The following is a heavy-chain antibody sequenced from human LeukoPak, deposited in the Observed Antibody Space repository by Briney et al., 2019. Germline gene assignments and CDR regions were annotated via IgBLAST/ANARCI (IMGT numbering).Heavy chain of an antibody. J-gene: IGHJ3*02. V-gene: IGHV3-7*03. CDR1: GFTFSSYW. CDR3: AKEHGGSSWYEDAFDI. CDR2: KKQDGSEK. D-gene: IGHD6-13*01. Sequence: GGSLRLSCAASGFTFSSYWMTWVRHAPGKGLEWVANKKQDGSEKYYVDSVKGRFTIYRDNAKNSLYLQMNSLRAEDTAVYYCAKEHGGSSWYEDAFDIWGQGTMVTVSS.